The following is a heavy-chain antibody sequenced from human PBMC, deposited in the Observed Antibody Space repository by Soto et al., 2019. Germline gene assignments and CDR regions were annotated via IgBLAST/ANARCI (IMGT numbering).Heavy chain of an antibody. J-gene: IGHJ2*01. CDR2: ISAYNGNT. D-gene: IGHD5-12*01. CDR3: ARDMAATMIRAGDWYFDL. CDR1: GYTFISYG. Sequence: EASVKVSCKASGYTFISYGISWVRQAPGQGLEWMGWISAYNGNTNYAQKLQGRVTMTTDTSTSTAYMELRSLRSDDTAVYYCARDMAATMIRAGDWYFDLWGRGTLVTVSS. V-gene: IGHV1-18*01.